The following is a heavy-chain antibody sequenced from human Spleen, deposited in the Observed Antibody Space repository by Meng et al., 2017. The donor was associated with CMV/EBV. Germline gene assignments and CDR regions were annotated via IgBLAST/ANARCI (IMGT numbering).Heavy chain of an antibody. D-gene: IGHD6-6*01. J-gene: IGHJ5*02. Sequence: ASVKVSCKASGYTFTSYDINWVRQATGQGLEWMGWMNPNSGNTGYAQKFQGRVTITRNTSIGTAYMELSSLRSEDTAVYYCARGRDIAARPTWDWFDPWGQGTLVTVSS. V-gene: IGHV1-8*03. CDR3: ARGRDIAARPTWDWFDP. CDR2: MNPNSGNT. CDR1: GYTFTSYD.